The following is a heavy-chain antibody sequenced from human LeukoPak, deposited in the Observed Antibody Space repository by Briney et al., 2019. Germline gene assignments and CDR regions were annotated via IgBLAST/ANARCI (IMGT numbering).Heavy chain of an antibody. D-gene: IGHD1-26*01. CDR2: VDPEDGET. CDR1: GYTFTDYY. J-gene: IGHJ4*02. CDR3: ATPTVGAIKEDLFDY. V-gene: IGHV1-69-2*01. Sequence: GASVKISCTVSGYTFTDYYMHWVQQAPGKGLEWMGLVDPEDGETIYAEKFQGRVTITADTSTDTAYLELSSLRCEDTAVYYCATPTVGAIKEDLFDYWGQGTLVTVSS.